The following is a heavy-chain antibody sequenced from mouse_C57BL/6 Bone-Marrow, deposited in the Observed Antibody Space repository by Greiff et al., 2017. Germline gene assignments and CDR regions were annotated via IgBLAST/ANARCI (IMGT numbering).Heavy chain of an antibody. Sequence: VQLQQPGAELVKPGASVKLSCKASGYTFTSYWMHWVKQRPGQGLEWIGMIHPNSGSTNYNEKFKSKATLTVDKSSSTAYMQLSSLTSEDSAVYYCARWDGYRTFAMDYWGQGTSVTVSS. CDR2: IHPNSGST. CDR1: GYTFTSYW. J-gene: IGHJ4*01. CDR3: ARWDGYRTFAMDY. D-gene: IGHD2-3*01. V-gene: IGHV1-64*01.